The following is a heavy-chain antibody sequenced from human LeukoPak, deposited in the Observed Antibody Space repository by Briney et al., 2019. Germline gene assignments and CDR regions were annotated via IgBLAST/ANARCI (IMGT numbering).Heavy chain of an antibody. CDR1: GFTFSSYG. J-gene: IGHJ1*01. D-gene: IGHD6-19*01. CDR3: ATPPMAGYSSGWEEYFQH. CDR2: ISGSGGST. Sequence: PGGSLRLSCAASGFTFSSYGMSWVRQAPGEGLEWVSAISGSGGSTYYADSVKGRFTISRDNSKNTLYLQMNSLRAEDTAVYYCATPPMAGYSSGWEEYFQHWGQGTLVTVSS. V-gene: IGHV3-23*01.